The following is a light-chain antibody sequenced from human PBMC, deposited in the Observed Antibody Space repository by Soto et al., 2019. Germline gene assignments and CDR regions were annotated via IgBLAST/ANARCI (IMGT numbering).Light chain of an antibody. CDR3: CSYTTSNTRQIV. Sequence: QSVLTQPASVSGSPGQSITISCTGTSSDVGGYNYVSWYQQHPGKAPKFMIYDVSNRPSGVSNRFSGSKSGNTASLTISGLQAEDEVYYYCCSYTTSNTRQIVFGTGTKVTVL. V-gene: IGLV2-14*01. J-gene: IGLJ1*01. CDR1: SSDVGGYNY. CDR2: DVS.